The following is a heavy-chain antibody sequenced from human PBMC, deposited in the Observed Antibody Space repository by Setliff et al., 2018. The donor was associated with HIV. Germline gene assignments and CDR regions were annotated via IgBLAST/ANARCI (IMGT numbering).Heavy chain of an antibody. D-gene: IGHD4-17*01. CDR2: VSSRGDT. J-gene: IGHJ1*01. CDR1: DSGTYY. V-gene: IGHV4-4*07. CDR3: ARAAAGNTGPVGL. Sequence: SETLSLTCTVSDSGTYYWSWTRQPAGKGLEWIGRVSSRGDTNYNPSLKSRVTMSVDTSTNQFSLKLTSVTASDTAVYYCARAAAGNTGPVGLWGQGSPVTVSS.